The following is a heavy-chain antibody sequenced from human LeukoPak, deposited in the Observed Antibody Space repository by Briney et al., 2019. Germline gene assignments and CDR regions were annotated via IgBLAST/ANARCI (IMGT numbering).Heavy chain of an antibody. J-gene: IGHJ4*02. V-gene: IGHV3-30*03. CDR2: ISYDGSNK. CDR3: ARGVDYYENSGTIDY. D-gene: IGHD3-22*01. Sequence: GGSLRLSCAASGFTFSSYGMLWVRQAPGKGLEWVAVISYDGSNKYYADSVKGRFTISRDNSKNTLYLQMNSLRAEDTAVYYCARGVDYYENSGTIDYWGQGTLVTVSS. CDR1: GFTFSSYG.